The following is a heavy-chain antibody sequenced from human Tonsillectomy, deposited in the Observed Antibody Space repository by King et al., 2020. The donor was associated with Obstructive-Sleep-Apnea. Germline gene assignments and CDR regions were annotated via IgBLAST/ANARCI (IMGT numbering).Heavy chain of an antibody. J-gene: IGHJ4*02. CDR3: ARGYSYGSLSVSFDF. Sequence: VQLQESGPGLVKPSETLSLTCTVSGGSISSYYWSWIRQPPGKGLEWIGYIYDSGSTNYNPSLKRRVTISVDTSKNQFSLKLSSVTAADTAVYYCARGYSYGSLSVSFDFWGQGTLVTVSS. CDR1: GGSISSYY. V-gene: IGHV4-59*08. CDR2: IYDSGST. D-gene: IGHD5-18*01.